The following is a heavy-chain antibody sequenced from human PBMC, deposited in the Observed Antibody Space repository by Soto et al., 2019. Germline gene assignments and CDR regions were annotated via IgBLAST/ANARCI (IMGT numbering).Heavy chain of an antibody. J-gene: IGHJ4*01. CDR3: VKKNEFYFDY. CDR2: XSXXXDXX. D-gene: IGHD1-1*01. V-gene: IGHV3-9*01. Sequence: PGGSLRLSCAASGFIFDDYAMHWVRQVPGXGLEXVXGXSXXXDXXXXADSVKGRFTISRDNAKNALYLQINSMRAEDTAFYYCVKKNEFYFDYWGQGTLVTVSS. CDR1: GFIFDDYA.